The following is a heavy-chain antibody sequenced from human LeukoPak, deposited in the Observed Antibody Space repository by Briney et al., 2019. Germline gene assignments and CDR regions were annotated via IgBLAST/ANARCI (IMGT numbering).Heavy chain of an antibody. CDR3: ARDYDSSGYYDY. J-gene: IGHJ4*02. D-gene: IGHD3-22*01. Sequence: PSETLSLTCTVSGGSISSYYWSWIRQPPGKGLEWIGYIYYSGSTNYNPSLKSRVTISVDTSKNQFSLKLSSVTAADTAVYYCARDYDSSGYYDYWGQGTLATVSS. V-gene: IGHV4-59*01. CDR1: GGSISSYY. CDR2: IYYSGST.